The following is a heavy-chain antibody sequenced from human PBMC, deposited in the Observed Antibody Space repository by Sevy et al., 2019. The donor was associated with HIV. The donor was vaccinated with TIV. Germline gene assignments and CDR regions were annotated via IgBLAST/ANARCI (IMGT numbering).Heavy chain of an antibody. D-gene: IGHD3-3*01. J-gene: IGHJ5*02. CDR1: GGSISSSSYY. V-gene: IGHV4-39*01. CDR3: ARKGSITIFGVVTLGDWFDP. Sequence: SETLSLTCTVSGGSISSSSYYWGWIRQPPGKGLEWIGSIYYSGSTYYNPSLKSRGTISVDTSKNQFPLKLSSVTAADAAVYYCARKGSITIFGVVTLGDWFDPWGQGTLVTVSS. CDR2: IYYSGST.